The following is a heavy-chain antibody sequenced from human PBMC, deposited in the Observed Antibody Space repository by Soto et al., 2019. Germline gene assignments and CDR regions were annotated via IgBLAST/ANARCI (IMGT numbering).Heavy chain of an antibody. CDR1: GGSFSGYY. J-gene: IGHJ4*02. D-gene: IGHD6-13*01. V-gene: IGHV4-34*01. CDR3: ARTYSSRWSPFDY. Sequence: QVQLQQWGAGLLKPSETLSLTCAVSGGSFSGYYWSWIRQPPGKGLEWIGEINQSGSTNYNPSLKMRVTISLDTSKNQFSLKLSSVTAADTAVYYWARTYSSRWSPFDYWGQGTLVTVSS. CDR2: INQSGST.